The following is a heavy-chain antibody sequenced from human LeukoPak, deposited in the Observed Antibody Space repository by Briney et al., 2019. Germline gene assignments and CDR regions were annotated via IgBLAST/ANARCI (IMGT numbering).Heavy chain of an antibody. CDR1: GDTFTGYY. D-gene: IGHD1-26*01. J-gene: IGHJ6*03. CDR2: INPNSGGT. Sequence: ASVKVSCKASGDTFTGYYMHWVRQAPGQGLEWMGWINPNSGGTNYAQKFQGRVTMTRDTSISTAYMEPSRLRSDDTAVYYCARGRLWELSMDVWGKGTTVTVSS. V-gene: IGHV1-2*02. CDR3: ARGRLWELSMDV.